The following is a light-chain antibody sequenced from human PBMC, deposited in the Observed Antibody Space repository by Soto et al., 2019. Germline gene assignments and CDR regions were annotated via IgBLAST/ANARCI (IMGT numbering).Light chain of an antibody. CDR1: SSDVGGYNF. J-gene: IGLJ3*02. V-gene: IGLV2-14*01. Sequence: QSALTQPASVSGSPGQSITISCTGTSSDVGGYNFVSWYQQHPGKAPRLIIYGVSSRPSGVSYRFSGSKSGNTASLTISGXQAXDXAXXYCSSYTLRNTLVLFGGGTKVTVL. CDR2: GVS. CDR3: SSYTLRNTLVL.